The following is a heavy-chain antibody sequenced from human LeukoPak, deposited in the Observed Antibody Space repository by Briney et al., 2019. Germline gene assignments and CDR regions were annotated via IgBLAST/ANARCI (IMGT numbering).Heavy chain of an antibody. CDR1: GFTFSSYG. D-gene: IGHD3-10*01. CDR2: IRYDGSNK. Sequence: GGSLRLSCAASGFTFSSYGMHWVRQAPGKGLEWVAFIRYDGSNKYYADSVKGRFTISRDNSKNTLYLQMNSLRAEDTAVYYCARLIWFGELLGGGWFDPWGQGTLVTVSS. V-gene: IGHV3-30*02. CDR3: ARLIWFGELLGGGWFDP. J-gene: IGHJ5*02.